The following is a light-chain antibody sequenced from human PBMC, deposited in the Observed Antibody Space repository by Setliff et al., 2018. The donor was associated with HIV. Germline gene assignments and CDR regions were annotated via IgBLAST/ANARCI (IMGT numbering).Light chain of an antibody. CDR2: DVN. J-gene: IGLJ1*01. CDR1: NSDIGTYDL. V-gene: IGLV2-23*02. CDR3: SSYADVSTFL. Sequence: QSALTQPASVSGSPGQAITISCTGNNSDIGTYDLVSWYQQHPGRAPKLTIFDVNDRPSGVSNRFSGSKSGDTASLTISGLQAEDEADYYCSSYADVSTFLFGTGTKVTVL.